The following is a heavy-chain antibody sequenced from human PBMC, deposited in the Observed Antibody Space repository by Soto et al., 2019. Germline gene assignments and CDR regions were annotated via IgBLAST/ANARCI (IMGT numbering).Heavy chain of an antibody. CDR1: GFTFSSYG. V-gene: IGHV3-33*01. CDR3: ARDAYDYGYYVGLDY. CDR2: IWYDGSNK. D-gene: IGHD4-17*01. J-gene: IGHJ4*02. Sequence: QVQLVESGGGVVQPGRSLRLSCAASGFTFSSYGMHWVRQAPGKGLEWVAVIWYDGSNKYYADSVKGRFTISRDNSKNTLYLQMNSLRAEDTAVYYCARDAYDYGYYVGLDYWGQGTLVTVSP.